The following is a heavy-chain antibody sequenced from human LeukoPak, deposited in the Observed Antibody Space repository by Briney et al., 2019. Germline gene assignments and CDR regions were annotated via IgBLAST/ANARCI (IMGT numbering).Heavy chain of an antibody. Sequence: ASVKVSCKASGYTFTSYAMNWVRQAPGQGLEWMGWINTNTGNPTYAQGFTGRFVFSLDTSVSTTYLQISSLEADDTAVYYCAREASKVHFDYWGQGSLVTVSS. V-gene: IGHV7-4-1*02. CDR1: GYTFTSYA. D-gene: IGHD5/OR15-5a*01. CDR2: INTNTGNP. J-gene: IGHJ4*02. CDR3: AREASKVHFDY.